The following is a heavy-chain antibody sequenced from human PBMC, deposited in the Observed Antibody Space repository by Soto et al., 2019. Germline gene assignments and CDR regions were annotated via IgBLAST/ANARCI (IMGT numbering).Heavy chain of an antibody. J-gene: IGHJ5*02. CDR2: INHVGGT. D-gene: IGHD3-16*01. CDR1: GGFLSESY. V-gene: IGHV4-34*01. CDR3: VRIRYQLPSSVLWLDP. Sequence: SSETLSLTCAVYGGFLSESYWTWIRQPPGKGLEWIGEINHVGGTNYNPSLKSRVTMSVDTSQNQFSLRLISVTAAGTAMYFCVRIRYQLPSSVLWLDPWGQGTPVTVSS.